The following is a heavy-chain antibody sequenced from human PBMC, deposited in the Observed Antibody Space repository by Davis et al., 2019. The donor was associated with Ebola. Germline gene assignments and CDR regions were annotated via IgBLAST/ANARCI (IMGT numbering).Heavy chain of an antibody. V-gene: IGHV1-18*04. CDR2: INPHNGNT. J-gene: IGHJ4*02. Sequence: ASVKVSCKASGYTFTSYGITWVRQAPGQGLEWMGWINPHNGNTNYAQKLQGRVTMTTDTSTSTAYMELRSLRSDDTAVYYCARAQFPTTSDHWGQGTLVTVSS. CDR1: GYTFTSYG. CDR3: ARAQFPTTSDH. D-gene: IGHD1-1*01.